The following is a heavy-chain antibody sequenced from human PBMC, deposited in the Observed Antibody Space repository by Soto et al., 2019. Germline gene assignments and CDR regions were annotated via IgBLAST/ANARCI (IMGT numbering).Heavy chain of an antibody. CDR1: GFTFSGSA. CDR3: TRHKDDFWSGYGPGY. J-gene: IGHJ4*02. V-gene: IGHV3-73*01. Sequence: GGSLRLSCAASGFTFSGSAMHWVRQASGKGLEWVGRIRSKANSYATAYAASVKGRFTISRDDSKNTAYLQMNSLKTEDTAVYYCTRHKDDFWSGYGPGYWGQGTLVTVSS. D-gene: IGHD3-3*01. CDR2: IRSKANSYAT.